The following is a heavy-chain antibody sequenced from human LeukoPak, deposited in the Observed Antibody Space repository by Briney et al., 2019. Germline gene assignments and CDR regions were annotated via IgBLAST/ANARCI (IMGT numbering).Heavy chain of an antibody. D-gene: IGHD2-21*01. CDR2: INSDGINT. CDR3: AKAACGGNCYYYMDV. V-gene: IGHV3-74*01. Sequence: GGSLRLSCAASGFTFSNYWMHWVRQAPGKGLVWVSRINSDGINTSYADSVKGRFTISRDNSKNTLYLQMNSLRAEDTAVYYCAKAACGGNCYYYMDVWGKGTTVTI. CDR1: GFTFSNYW. J-gene: IGHJ6*03.